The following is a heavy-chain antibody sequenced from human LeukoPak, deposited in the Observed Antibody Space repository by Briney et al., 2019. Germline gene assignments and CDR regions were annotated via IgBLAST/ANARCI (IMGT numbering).Heavy chain of an antibody. V-gene: IGHV4-39*01. J-gene: IGHJ6*03. Sequence: SETLSLTCTVSGGSISSYHWGWIRQPPGKGLEWIGSFDNSGATHYSPSLQSRVTISEDSSKDQFSLKLTSVSAADTAVYYCARLSDYGNLGFYYYLDVWGEGTTVTVSS. CDR3: ARLSDYGNLGFYYYLDV. CDR2: FDNSGAT. CDR1: GGSISSYH. D-gene: IGHD4-11*01.